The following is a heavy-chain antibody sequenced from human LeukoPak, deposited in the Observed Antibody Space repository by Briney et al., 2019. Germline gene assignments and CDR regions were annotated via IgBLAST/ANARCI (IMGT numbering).Heavy chain of an antibody. Sequence: GGSLRLSCAASGFTFSNYSIHWVRQAPGKGLEWVAVISHDGSNKYYGDSVKGRFTISRDNSKNTLYLQMNSLRAEDTAVYYCAKDWGFQYASGSYCEYWGQGTLVTVSS. J-gene: IGHJ4*02. D-gene: IGHD3-10*01. CDR1: GFTFSNYS. CDR2: ISHDGSNK. CDR3: AKDWGFQYASGSYCEY. V-gene: IGHV3-30*18.